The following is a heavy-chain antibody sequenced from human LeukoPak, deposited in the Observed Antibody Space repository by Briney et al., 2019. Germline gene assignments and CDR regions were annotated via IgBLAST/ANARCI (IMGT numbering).Heavy chain of an antibody. Sequence: GGSLGLSCTASGFAFDEHGMSWVRHVPGKGPEWVSGINWSGGSTGYADPLRGRFTISRDNAKNSLYLQMDSLRAEDTALYYCARAPITSPFYFDYWGQGTLVTVSS. V-gene: IGHV3-20*04. CDR1: GFAFDEHG. J-gene: IGHJ4*02. CDR3: ARAPITSPFYFDY. CDR2: INWSGGST. D-gene: IGHD2-2*01.